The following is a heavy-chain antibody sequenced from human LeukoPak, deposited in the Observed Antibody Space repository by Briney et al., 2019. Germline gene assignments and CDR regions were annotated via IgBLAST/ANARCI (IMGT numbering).Heavy chain of an antibody. CDR1: GFTFSDYY. Sequence: GGSLSLFCAASGFTFSDYYMSWIRQAPGKGLEWVSYISSSSSYTNYADSVKGRFTISRDNAKNSLYLQMNSLRAEDTAVYYCARTASSSWYGYYFDYWGQITPLTVSS. J-gene: IGHJ4*02. V-gene: IGHV3-11*03. CDR3: ARTASSSWYGYYFDY. CDR2: ISSSSSYT. D-gene: IGHD6-13*01.